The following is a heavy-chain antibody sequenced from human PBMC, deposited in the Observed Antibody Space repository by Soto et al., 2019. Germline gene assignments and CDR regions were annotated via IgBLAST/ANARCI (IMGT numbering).Heavy chain of an antibody. Sequence: QVQLQESGPGQVKPSETLSLKCTISGGSISVYYWSWIRQPPGQALEWIGYIYDSGSPYYNPSLRSRVIISADTSNNQIALELTSATAADTAVYYCARGVGSSPPRYWGRGTLVTVSS. D-gene: IGHD1-26*01. CDR1: GGSISVYY. CDR2: IYDSGSP. V-gene: IGHV4-59*01. J-gene: IGHJ4*02. CDR3: ARGVGSSPPRY.